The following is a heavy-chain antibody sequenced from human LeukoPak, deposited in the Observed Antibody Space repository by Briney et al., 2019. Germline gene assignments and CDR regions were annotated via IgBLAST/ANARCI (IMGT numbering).Heavy chain of an antibody. D-gene: IGHD1-26*01. CDR1: GYTFSDSY. CDR3: VRGVGSPNWFDP. Sequence: ASVKVSCKASGYTFSDSYMHWVRQAPGQGFEWMAWIHPGGGANYAQKFQGRVTLTRDTSISTSYMELRSLKSDDTAVYYCVRGVGSPNWFDPWGQGTLVTVSS. CDR2: IHPGGGA. J-gene: IGHJ5*02. V-gene: IGHV1-2*02.